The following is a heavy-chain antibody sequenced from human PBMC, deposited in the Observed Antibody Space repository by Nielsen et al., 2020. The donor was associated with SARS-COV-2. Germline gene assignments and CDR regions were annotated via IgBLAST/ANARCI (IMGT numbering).Heavy chain of an antibody. CDR2: THHSGGT. D-gene: IGHD1-26*01. Sequence: LRLSCAVSGGSINNAAYSWSWVRQPPGKGLEWIGYTHHSGGTHYNPSLKSRVTISVDRSKNQFSLNLSSVTAADTAVYYCATVKFSGSFMRGYFDYWGQGTLGTVSS. V-gene: IGHV4-30-2*01. CDR3: ATVKFSGSFMRGYFDY. CDR1: GGSINNAAYS. J-gene: IGHJ4*02.